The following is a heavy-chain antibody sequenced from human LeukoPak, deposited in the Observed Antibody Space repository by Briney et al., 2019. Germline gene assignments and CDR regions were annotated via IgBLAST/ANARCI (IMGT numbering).Heavy chain of an antibody. D-gene: IGHD5-24*01. V-gene: IGHV3-7*01. CDR2: INQDGSDK. CDR1: GFIFSDYE. J-gene: IGHJ4*02. CDR3: DGGDY. Sequence: TGGSLRLSCSASGFIFSDYEMNWVRQAPGKGLECVANINQDGSDKYYVDSVKGRFTISRDNTKNSLYLQMNSLRAEDTAVYYCDGGDYWGQGTLVTVSS.